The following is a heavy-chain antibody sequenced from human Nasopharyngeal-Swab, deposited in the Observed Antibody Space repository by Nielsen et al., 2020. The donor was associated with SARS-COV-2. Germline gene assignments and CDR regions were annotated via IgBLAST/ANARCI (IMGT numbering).Heavy chain of an antibody. CDR3: AAAPSGDYGGY. CDR1: GFTFSNYG. V-gene: IGHV3-33*01. Sequence: GESLKISCAASGFTFSNYGMHWVRQAPGKGLEWVAVIWYDGSNKYHADSVKGRFTISRDNSKNTVYLQMNSLRAEDTAVYYCAAAPSGDYGGYWGQGTLVTVSS. CDR2: IWYDGSNK. J-gene: IGHJ4*02. D-gene: IGHD4-23*01.